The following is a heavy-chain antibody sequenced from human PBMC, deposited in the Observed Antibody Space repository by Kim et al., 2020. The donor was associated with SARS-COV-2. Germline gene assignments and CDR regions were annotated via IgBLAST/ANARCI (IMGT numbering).Heavy chain of an antibody. D-gene: IGHD6-13*01. CDR2: ISGSGGST. CDR1: GFTFSSYA. Sequence: GGSLRLSCAASGFTFSSYAMSWVRQAPGKGLEWVSAISGSGGSTYYADSVKGRFTISRDNSKNTLYLQMNSLRAEDTAVYYCAKDEGGTIAAAPPSGYWGQGTLVTVSS. CDR3: AKDEGGTIAAAPPSGY. V-gene: IGHV3-23*01. J-gene: IGHJ4*02.